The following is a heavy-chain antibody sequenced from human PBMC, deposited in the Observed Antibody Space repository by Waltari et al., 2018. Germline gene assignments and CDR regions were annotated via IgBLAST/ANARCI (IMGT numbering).Heavy chain of an antibody. D-gene: IGHD1-1*01. CDR1: GVSITSNRHY. CDR2: MSYSGAT. V-gene: IGHV4-39*01. J-gene: IGHJ3*01. CDR3: ATYIGASVGTAAFDV. Sequence: QLQLQESGPGLVKPSETLCLTCSVSGVSITSNRHYWGWIRQPPGQGLEWIGTMSYSGATYSSPSLKSRVTISRDTSKNQLSLKLGSVTAADTAIYYCATYIGASVGTAAFDVWGQGTMVSVSS.